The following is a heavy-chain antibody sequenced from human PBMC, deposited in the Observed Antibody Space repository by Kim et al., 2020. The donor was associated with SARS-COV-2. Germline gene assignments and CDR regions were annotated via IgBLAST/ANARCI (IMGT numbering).Heavy chain of an antibody. V-gene: IGHV1-46*01. J-gene: IGHJ3*02. CDR2: ST. Sequence: STSYEQKFQGRVTMTRDTSTSTVYMELSSLRSEDTAVYYCARGSPLTVDIWGQGTMVTVSS. CDR3: ARGSPLTVDI. D-gene: IGHD6-6*01.